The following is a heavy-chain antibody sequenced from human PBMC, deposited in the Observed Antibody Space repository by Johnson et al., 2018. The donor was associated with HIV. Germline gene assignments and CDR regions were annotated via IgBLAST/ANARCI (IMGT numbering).Heavy chain of an antibody. CDR2: IYSGGST. D-gene: IGHD2-15*01. J-gene: IGHJ3*02. V-gene: IGHV3-53*01. CDR1: GFTVSSNY. CDR3: AKDTGYCSGGICHPAFDI. Sequence: VQLVESGGGVVQPGRSLRLSCAASGFTVSSNYMSWVRQAPGKGLEWVSGIYSGGSTYYADSVKGRFTISRANSKNTVYLQMNSLRAEDTALYYCAKDTGYCSGGICHPAFDIWGQGTMVTVSS.